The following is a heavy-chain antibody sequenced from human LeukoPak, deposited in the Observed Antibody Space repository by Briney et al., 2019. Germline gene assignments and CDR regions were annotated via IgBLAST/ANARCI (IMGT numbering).Heavy chain of an antibody. V-gene: IGHV3-21*01. J-gene: IGHJ4*02. CDR2: ISSSSSYI. Sequence: GGSLRLSCAASGFTFSSYSMNWVRQAPGKGLEWVSSISSSSSYIYYADSVKGRFTISRDNAKNSLYLQMNSLRAEDTAVYYCASPQWTRLVPGDYWGQGTLVTVSS. CDR3: ASPQWTRLVPGDY. CDR1: GFTFSSYS. D-gene: IGHD6-6*01.